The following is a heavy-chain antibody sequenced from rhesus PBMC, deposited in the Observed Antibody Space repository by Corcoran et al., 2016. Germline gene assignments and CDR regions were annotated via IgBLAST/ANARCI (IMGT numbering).Heavy chain of an antibody. Sequence: EVQLVQSGAEVKKPGASVKISGKASGYNFNDYYLPRVRLDPGKGLEWIGHVDPEAGAAIHAQKFQDRVTITADTSTDTAYMELSSLRSEDTAVYYCATEVAGTIFLDSLDVWGRGVLVTVSS. J-gene: IGHJ5-2*02. V-gene: IGHV1-111*02. CDR3: ATEVAGTIFLDSLDV. D-gene: IGHD1-1-1*01. CDR2: VDPEAGAA. CDR1: GYNFNDYY.